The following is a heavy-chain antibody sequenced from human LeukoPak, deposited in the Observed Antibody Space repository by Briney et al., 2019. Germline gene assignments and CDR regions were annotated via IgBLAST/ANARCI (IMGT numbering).Heavy chain of an antibody. CDR1: GFTYSSYA. Sequence: GGSLRLSCAASGFTYSSYAMSWVRHAPGKGLELVSAISGSGGSTYYADSVKGRFTISRDNSKNTLYLQMNSLRAEDTAVYYCAKGSTGLSPPFDYWGQGTLVTVSS. J-gene: IGHJ4*02. V-gene: IGHV3-23*01. CDR3: AKGSTGLSPPFDY. D-gene: IGHD3-9*01. CDR2: ISGSGGST.